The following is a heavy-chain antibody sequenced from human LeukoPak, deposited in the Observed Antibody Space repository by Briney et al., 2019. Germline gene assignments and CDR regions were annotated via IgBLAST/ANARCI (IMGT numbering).Heavy chain of an antibody. CDR3: ARDPRRKYSYYYTY. Sequence: PGGSLRLPCAASGFTFSDYYMSWIRQAPGMGLEWVSYISSTSEYTNYADSVKGRFTISRDNAKDSLYLQMNSLRAEDTAVYYCARDPRRKYSYYYTYWGQGTLVTVSS. CDR1: GFTFSDYY. CDR2: ISSTSEYT. V-gene: IGHV3-11*06. D-gene: IGHD5-18*01. J-gene: IGHJ4*02.